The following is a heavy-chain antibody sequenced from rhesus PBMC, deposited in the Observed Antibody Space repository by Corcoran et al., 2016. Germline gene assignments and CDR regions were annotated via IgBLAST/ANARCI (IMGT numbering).Heavy chain of an antibody. V-gene: IGHV4-173*01. CDR2: ISGSDGST. Sequence: QLQLQESGPGLVKPSETLSLTCAVSGGPISSNYWSWTRQPPGKGLEWFGLISGSDGSTDSNPSLKSRVTISTDTSKNQFSLKLSSVTAADTAVYYCAAPLSGSYYYHYFDYWGQGVLVTVSS. CDR1: GGPISSNY. CDR3: AAPLSGSYYYHYFDY. J-gene: IGHJ4*01. D-gene: IGHD3-16*01.